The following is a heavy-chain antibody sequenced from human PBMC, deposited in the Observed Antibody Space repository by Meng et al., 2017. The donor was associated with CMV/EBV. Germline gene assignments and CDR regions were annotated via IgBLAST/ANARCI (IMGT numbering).Heavy chain of an antibody. Sequence: GESLKISCAASGFTFSSYWMSWVRQAPGKGLEWVANIKQDGSEKYYVDSVKGRFTISRDNAKSSLYLQMNSLRAEDTAVYYCAREDCSSTSCYTGYYGLDVWGQGTTVTVSS. CDR2: IKQDGSEK. CDR3: AREDCSSTSCYTGYYGLDV. D-gene: IGHD2-2*02. J-gene: IGHJ6*02. V-gene: IGHV3-7*01. CDR1: GFTFSSYW.